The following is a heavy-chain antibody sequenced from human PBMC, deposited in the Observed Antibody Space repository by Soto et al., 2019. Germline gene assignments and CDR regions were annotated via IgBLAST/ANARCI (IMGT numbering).Heavy chain of an antibody. CDR2: ISAYNGNT. V-gene: IGHV1-18*01. CDR1: GYTFTSYG. Sequence: GASVKVSCKASGYTFTSYGISWVRQAPGQGLEWMGWISAYNGNTNYAQKLQGRVTMTTDTSTSTAYMELRSLRSDDTAVYYCARDSSSWFYDWFDPWGQGTLVTVSS. CDR3: ARDSSSWFYDWFDP. D-gene: IGHD6-6*01. J-gene: IGHJ5*02.